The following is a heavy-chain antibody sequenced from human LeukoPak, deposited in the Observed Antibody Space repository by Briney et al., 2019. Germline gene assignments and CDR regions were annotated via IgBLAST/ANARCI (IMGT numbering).Heavy chain of an antibody. CDR1: GYMFTGYH. CDR3: ARGEGKRYFDWFFS. Sequence: ASVKVSCKASGYMFTGYHMHWVRQAPGQGLEWVGWINPNNGGTDFAQKFQGRVTMTRDTSISTAYMELSRLRSDDTAVYFCARGEGKRYFDWFFSWGQGTLVTVSS. D-gene: IGHD3-9*01. CDR2: INPNNGGT. V-gene: IGHV1-2*02. J-gene: IGHJ5*01.